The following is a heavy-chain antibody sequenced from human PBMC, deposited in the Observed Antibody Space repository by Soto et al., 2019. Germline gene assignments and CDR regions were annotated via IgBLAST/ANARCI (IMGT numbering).Heavy chain of an antibody. J-gene: IGHJ4*02. CDR2: IKSKGDGETR. Sequence: EVQMVQSGGDLVKPGGSLRLSCVTSGFMFSNAWMNWVRQAPGTGLEWVARIKSKGDGETRDYAAPVKGRFTISRDDSKKPVYLQMHRLRAEDTAVYYCVEGWNDFWGPGTLVTVSS. D-gene: IGHD1-1*01. CDR1: GFMFSNAW. V-gene: IGHV3-15*01. CDR3: VEGWNDF.